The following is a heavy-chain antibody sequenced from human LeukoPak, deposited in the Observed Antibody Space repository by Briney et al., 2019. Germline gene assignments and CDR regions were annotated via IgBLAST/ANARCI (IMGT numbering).Heavy chain of an antibody. CDR3: AKDLWHNYARYFDY. Sequence: GGSLRLSCAASGFTFSSYAMNWVRQAPGKGLEWVSGISGSGDSTYYADSVKGRFTISRDNSMDTLYPQMNSLRVEDTAVYYCAKDLWHNYARYFDYWGQGTLVTVSS. CDR2: ISGSGDST. CDR1: GFTFSSYA. J-gene: IGHJ4*02. V-gene: IGHV3-23*01. D-gene: IGHD1/OR15-1a*01.